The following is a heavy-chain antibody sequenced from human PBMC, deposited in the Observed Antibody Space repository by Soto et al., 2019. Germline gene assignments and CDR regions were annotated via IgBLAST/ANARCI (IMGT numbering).Heavy chain of an antibody. Sequence: ASVKVSCKASGGTFSSYAISWVRQAPGQRLEWMGWINASNGNTKYSQKFQGRVTITRDKSASTAYMELSSLRSEDTAVYYCARSIVVVTAADYWGQGTLVTVSS. CDR3: ARSIVVVTAADY. CDR2: INASNGNT. D-gene: IGHD2-21*02. J-gene: IGHJ4*02. CDR1: GGTFSSYA. V-gene: IGHV1-3*01.